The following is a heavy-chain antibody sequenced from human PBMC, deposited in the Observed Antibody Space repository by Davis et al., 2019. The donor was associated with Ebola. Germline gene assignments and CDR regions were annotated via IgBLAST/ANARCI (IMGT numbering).Heavy chain of an antibody. D-gene: IGHD5-18*01. CDR3: ARDGAAMASWYYYYGMDV. Sequence: GESLKIPCAASGFTFSSYGMHWVRQAPGKGLEWVAVIWYDGSNKYYADSVKGRFTISRDNSKNTLYLQMNSLRAEDTAVYYCARDGAAMASWYYYYGMDVWGQGTTVTVSS. J-gene: IGHJ6*02. CDR1: GFTFSSYG. CDR2: IWYDGSNK. V-gene: IGHV3-33*01.